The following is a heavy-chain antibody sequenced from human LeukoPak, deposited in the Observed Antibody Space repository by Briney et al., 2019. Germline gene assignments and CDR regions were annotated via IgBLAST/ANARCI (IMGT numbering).Heavy chain of an antibody. CDR3: ARARIAAAGTVIVDY. CDR2: IYYSGST. Sequence: PSETLSLTCTVSGGSIIINDYYWAWIRQPPGKGLEWIGSIYYSGSTYYNPSLKSRVTISVDTSKNQFSLKLSSVTAADTAVYYCARARIAAAGTVIVDYWGQGTLVTVSS. D-gene: IGHD6-13*01. J-gene: IGHJ4*02. V-gene: IGHV4-39*07. CDR1: GGSIIINDYY.